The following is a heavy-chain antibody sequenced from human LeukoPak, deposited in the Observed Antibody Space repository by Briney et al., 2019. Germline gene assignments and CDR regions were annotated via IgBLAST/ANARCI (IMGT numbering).Heavy chain of an antibody. CDR3: ARAPPYSSSYLNDY. V-gene: IGHV4-59*01. D-gene: IGHD6-6*01. J-gene: IGHJ4*02. CDR2: IYYSGST. Sequence: PSETLSLTCTVSGGSISSYYWSWIRQPPGKGLERIGYIYYSGSTNYNPSLKSRVTISVDTSKNQFSLKLSSVTAADSAVYYCARAPPYSSSYLNDYWGQGTLVTVSS. CDR1: GGSISSYY.